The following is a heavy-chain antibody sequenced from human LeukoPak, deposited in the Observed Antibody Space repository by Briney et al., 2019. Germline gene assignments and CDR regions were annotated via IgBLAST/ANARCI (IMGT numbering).Heavy chain of an antibody. CDR2: IYYGGNT. J-gene: IGHJ4*02. CDR1: GGSISSYY. Sequence: SETLSLTCTVSGGSISSYYWSWIRQPPGKGLEWIGSIYYGGNTYYSPSLKSRVTISVDTSKNQFSLNLSSVTAADTAMYYCATSSSWYRFDYWGQGTLVTVSS. D-gene: IGHD6-13*01. V-gene: IGHV4-59*05. CDR3: ATSSSWYRFDY.